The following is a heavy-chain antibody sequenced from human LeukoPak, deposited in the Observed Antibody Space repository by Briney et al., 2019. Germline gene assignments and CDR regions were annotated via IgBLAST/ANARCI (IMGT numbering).Heavy chain of an antibody. V-gene: IGHV3-30-3*01. J-gene: IGHJ3*02. Sequence: GRSLRLSCAASGFTFSSYAMHWVRQAPGEGLEWVAVISYDGSNKYYADSVKGRFTISRDNSKNTLYLQMNSLRAEDTAVYYCARERGYSYGFRDAFDIWGQGTMVTVSS. CDR2: ISYDGSNK. D-gene: IGHD5-18*01. CDR3: ARERGYSYGFRDAFDI. CDR1: GFTFSSYA.